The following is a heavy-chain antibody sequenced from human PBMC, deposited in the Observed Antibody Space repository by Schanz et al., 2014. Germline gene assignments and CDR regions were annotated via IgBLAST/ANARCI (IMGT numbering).Heavy chain of an antibody. CDR2: IDPNSGGT. Sequence: QVQLVQSGADVKKPGASVKVSCKASGNTLSAYYIHWIRQAPGQGLEWMGWIDPNSGGTNYAQKFQGRVTMTSDTSITTVYVEVNSRTSDDPAVFYCARTASHDVWRGYIPHYAFDLWGQGTVVIVSS. J-gene: IGHJ3*01. CDR3: ARTASHDVWRGYIPHYAFDL. CDR1: GNTLSAYY. V-gene: IGHV1-2*02. D-gene: IGHD3-3*01.